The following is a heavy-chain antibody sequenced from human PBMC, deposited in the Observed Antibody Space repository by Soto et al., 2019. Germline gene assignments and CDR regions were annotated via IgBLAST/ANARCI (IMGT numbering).Heavy chain of an antibody. V-gene: IGHV4-39*07. CDR3: ARATVNIGVDV. CDR1: GGSISSSSYY. D-gene: IGHD4-17*01. CDR2: IYYSGST. J-gene: IGHJ6*02. Sequence: PSETLSLTCTVSGGSISSSSYYWGWIRQPPGKGLEWIGSIYYSGSTYYNPSLKSRVTISVDTSKNQFSLKLSSVTAADTAVYYCARATVNIGVDVWGQGTTVTVSS.